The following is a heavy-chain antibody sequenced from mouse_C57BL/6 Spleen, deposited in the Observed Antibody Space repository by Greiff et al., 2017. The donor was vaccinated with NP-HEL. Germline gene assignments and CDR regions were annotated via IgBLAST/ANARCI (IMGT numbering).Heavy chain of an antibody. V-gene: IGHV1-64*01. D-gene: IGHD2-5*01. CDR3: AIFYYSNYEECAY. CDR1: GYTFTSYW. CDR2: IHPNSGST. J-gene: IGHJ3*01. Sequence: QVQLQQPGAELVKPGASVKLSCKASGYTFTSYWMHWVKQRPGQGLEWIGMIHPNSGSTNYNEKFKSKATLTVDNSSSTAYMQLSSLTSEDSAVYYCAIFYYSNYEECAYWGQGTLVTVSA.